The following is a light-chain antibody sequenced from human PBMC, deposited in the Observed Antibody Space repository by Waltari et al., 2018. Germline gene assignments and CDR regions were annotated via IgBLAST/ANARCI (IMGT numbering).Light chain of an antibody. V-gene: IGKV1-39*01. CDR3: QQSYSTPPT. CDR1: QSSSSY. J-gene: IGKJ2*01. CDR2: AAS. Sequence: DIKMTQSPSSLSASVGDRVTITCRASQSSSSYLNWYQQKPGKAPKLLIYAASSLQSGVPSRFSGSGSGTDFTLTISSLQPEDFATYYCQQSYSTPPTFGQGTKLEIK.